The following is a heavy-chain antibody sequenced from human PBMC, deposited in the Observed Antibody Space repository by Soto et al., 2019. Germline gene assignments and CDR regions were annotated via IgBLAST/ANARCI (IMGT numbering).Heavy chain of an antibody. CDR1: GFSLTTSGVG. V-gene: IGHV2-5*02. CDR3: ARRVLRTVFGLVTTTAIYFDF. CDR2: IYWDDDK. Sequence: QITLNESGPTQVKPRPNLTLTCTFSGFSLTTSGVGVGWIRQSPGKAPEWLALIYWDDDKRYSPSLKSRLTITKDTSKNQVVLTMADLDPADTATYYCARRVLRTVFGLVTTTAIYFDFWGQGTPVAVSS. J-gene: IGHJ4*02. D-gene: IGHD3-3*01.